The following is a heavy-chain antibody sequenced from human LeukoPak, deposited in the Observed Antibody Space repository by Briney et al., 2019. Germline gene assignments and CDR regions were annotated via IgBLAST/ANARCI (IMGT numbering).Heavy chain of an antibody. V-gene: IGHV3-21*01. Sequence: PGGSLRLSCAASGFTFSSYGMSWVRQAPGKGLEWVSSISSSSSYIYYADSVKGRFTISRDNAKNSLYLQMNSLRAEDTAVYYCARDFSYYGSGYFDYWGQGTLVTVSS. J-gene: IGHJ4*02. CDR3: ARDFSYYGSGYFDY. CDR2: ISSSSSYI. D-gene: IGHD3-10*01. CDR1: GFTFSSYG.